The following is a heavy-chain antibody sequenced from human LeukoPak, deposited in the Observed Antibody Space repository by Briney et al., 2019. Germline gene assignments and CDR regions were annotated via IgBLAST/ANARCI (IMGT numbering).Heavy chain of an antibody. V-gene: IGHV1-69*01. CDR2: IIPIFGTA. CDR1: GDTFSSYA. CDR3: ARADSSGSPFDY. J-gene: IGHJ4*02. Sequence: GSSVKVSCKASGDTFSSYAISWVRRAPGQGLEWMGGIIPIFGTADYAQKFQGRVTITADESTSTAYMELSSLRSEDTAVYYCARADSSGSPFDYWGQGTLVTVSS. D-gene: IGHD3-22*01.